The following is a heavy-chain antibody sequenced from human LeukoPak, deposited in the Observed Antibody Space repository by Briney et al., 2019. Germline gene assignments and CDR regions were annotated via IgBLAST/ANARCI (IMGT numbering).Heavy chain of an antibody. Sequence: ASVKVSCKVSGYTLTELSIHWVREAPGKGLEWMGGFDPEDGETIYAQKFQGRVTMTEDTSTDTAYMELSSLRSEDTAVYYCSTASTSKTPDFDYWGQGTLVTDSS. CDR2: FDPEDGET. D-gene: IGHD5/OR15-5a*01. CDR3: STASTSKTPDFDY. CDR1: GYTLTELS. V-gene: IGHV1-24*01. J-gene: IGHJ4*02.